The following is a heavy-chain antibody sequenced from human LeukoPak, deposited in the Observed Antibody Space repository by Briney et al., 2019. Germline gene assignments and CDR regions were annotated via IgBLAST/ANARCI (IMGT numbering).Heavy chain of an antibody. D-gene: IGHD6-19*01. V-gene: IGHV4-34*01. Sequence: ASETLSLTCAVYGETFIHNFWTWIRQPPGKGLEWIGQINHSGSTYYNPSLKSRVTILVDTSKNQFSLKLTSVTAADTAVYYCARAMPYFYGSIAVPGTIDYWGQGILVTVS. CDR2: INHSGST. J-gene: IGHJ4*02. CDR3: ARAMPYFYGSIAVPGTIDY. CDR1: GETFIHNF.